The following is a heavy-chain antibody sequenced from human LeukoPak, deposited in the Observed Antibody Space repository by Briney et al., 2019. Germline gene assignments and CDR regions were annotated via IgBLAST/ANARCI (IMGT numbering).Heavy chain of an antibody. J-gene: IGHJ4*02. CDR2: ISGSGGST. Sequence: GGSLRLSCAASGFTFSSYAMSWVRQAPGKGLEWVSAISGSGGSTYYADSVKGRFTISRDNAKNSLYLQMNSLRAEDTAVYYCARASYITGTTHFDYWGQGTLVTVSS. CDR3: ARASYITGTTHFDY. CDR1: GFTFSSYA. V-gene: IGHV3-23*01. D-gene: IGHD1-20*01.